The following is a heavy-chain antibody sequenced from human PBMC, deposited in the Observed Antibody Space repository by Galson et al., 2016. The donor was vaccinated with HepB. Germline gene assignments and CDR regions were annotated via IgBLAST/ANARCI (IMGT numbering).Heavy chain of an antibody. CDR1: GFTVSNNY. Sequence: LRLSCAASGFTVSNNYLRWVRPAPGKGLEWVSLIYNGGSTYYADSVKGRFTISRDSSKNTLYLQMNSLRAEDTAVYYCARNRHCSGGSCYGAWGQGTLVTVSS. J-gene: IGHJ5*02. CDR3: ARNRHCSGGSCYGA. CDR2: IYNGGST. D-gene: IGHD2-15*01. V-gene: IGHV3-66*01.